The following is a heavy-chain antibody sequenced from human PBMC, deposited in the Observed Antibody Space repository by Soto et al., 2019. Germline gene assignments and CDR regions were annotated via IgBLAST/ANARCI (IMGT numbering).Heavy chain of an antibody. V-gene: IGHV3-21*01. D-gene: IGHD2-2*02. CDR1: GFTFSTYS. Sequence: LRLSCAASGFTFSTYSMNWVRQAPGKGLEWVSSISSTSTYIYYADSLKGRFTISRDNTKNSPYLQINSLRDDDTAVYYCARETAGYTSTSAFDYWGQGALVTVSS. CDR2: ISSTSTYI. J-gene: IGHJ4*02. CDR3: ARETAGYTSTSAFDY.